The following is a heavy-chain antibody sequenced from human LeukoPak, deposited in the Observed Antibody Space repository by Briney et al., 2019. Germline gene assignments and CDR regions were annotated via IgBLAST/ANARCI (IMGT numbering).Heavy chain of an antibody. CDR2: ISSSSSTI. J-gene: IGHJ3*02. CDR3: ARLLGYCSSTSCYYAFDI. V-gene: IGHV3-48*01. D-gene: IGHD2-2*01. Sequence: PGGSLRLSCAASGFTFSSYSMNWVRQAPGKGLEWVLYISSSSSTIYYADSVKGRFTISRDNAKNSLYLQMNSLRAEDTAVYYCARLLGYCSSTSCYYAFDIWGQGTMVTVSS. CDR1: GFTFSSYS.